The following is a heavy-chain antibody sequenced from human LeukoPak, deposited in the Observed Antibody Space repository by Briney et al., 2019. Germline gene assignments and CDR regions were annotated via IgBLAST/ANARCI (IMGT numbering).Heavy chain of an antibody. CDR3: ASTYPGSSWRY. CDR2: IYYSGST. J-gene: IGHJ4*02. V-gene: IGHV4-39*07. Sequence: PSETLFLTCTVSGASISSSSHYWGWIRQPPGKGLEWIGSIYYSGSTYYNPSLPSLKSRVTISMDTPKNQFSLKLSSVTAADTAVYFCASTYPGSSWRYWGQGTLVTVSS. CDR1: GASISSSSHY. D-gene: IGHD6-13*01.